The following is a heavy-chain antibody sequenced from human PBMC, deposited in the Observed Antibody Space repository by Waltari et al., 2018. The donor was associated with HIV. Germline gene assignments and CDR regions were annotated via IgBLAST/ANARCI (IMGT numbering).Heavy chain of an antibody. J-gene: IGHJ4*02. Sequence: QVQLVQSGAAVKKPGASVKVSCKASGYTFTSYYMHWVRQAPGQGLEWMGIINPSGGSTSYAQKFQGRVTMTRDTSTSTVYMELSSLRSEDTAVYYCARDHLPQYYDSSGYTCPDYWGQGTLVTVSS. D-gene: IGHD3-22*01. CDR2: INPSGGST. V-gene: IGHV1-46*01. CDR1: GYTFTSYY. CDR3: ARDHLPQYYDSSGYTCPDY.